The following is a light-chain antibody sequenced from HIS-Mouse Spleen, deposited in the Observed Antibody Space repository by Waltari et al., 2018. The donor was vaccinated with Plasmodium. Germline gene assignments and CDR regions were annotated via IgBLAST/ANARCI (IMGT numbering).Light chain of an antibody. CDR1: SSDVGAYNY. J-gene: IGLJ1*01. V-gene: IGLV2-11*01. CDR2: DVS. CDR3: CSYAGSYTYV. Sequence: QSALTQPRPVSGSPGPSVTISCTGTSSDVGAYNYVYWYQQHPGKAPKLMLYDVSKRPSGVPDRFSGSKSGNTASLTISGLQAEDEADYYCCSYAGSYTYVFGTGTKVTVL.